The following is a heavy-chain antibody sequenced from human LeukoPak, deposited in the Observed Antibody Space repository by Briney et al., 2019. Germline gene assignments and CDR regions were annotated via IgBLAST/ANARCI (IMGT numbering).Heavy chain of an antibody. CDR3: ARDPALVAATPYYFDY. CDR2: ISSSSSYI. D-gene: IGHD2-15*01. CDR1: GFTFSSYS. Sequence: GGSLRLSCAASGFTFSSYSKNWGRPAPGKGLGWGSSISSSSSYIYYADSVKGRFTISRDNAKNSLYLQMNSLRAEDTAVYYCARDPALVAATPYYFDYWGQGTLVTVSS. V-gene: IGHV3-21*01. J-gene: IGHJ4*02.